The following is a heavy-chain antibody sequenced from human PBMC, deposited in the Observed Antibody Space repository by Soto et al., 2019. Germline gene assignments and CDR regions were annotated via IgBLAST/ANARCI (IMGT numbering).Heavy chain of an antibody. J-gene: IGHJ6*02. CDR2: IGYDGSNK. D-gene: IGHD4-4*01. CDR1: GFTFSSYA. Sequence: GGSLRLSCAASGFTFSSYAMHWVRQAPGKGLGGGPVIGYDGSNKYYADSVKGRFTISRDNSKNTLYLQMNSLRAEDTAVYYCAREDSNPIFYYYYYGMDVWGQGTTVTVSS. CDR3: AREDSNPIFYYYYYGMDV. V-gene: IGHV3-33*01.